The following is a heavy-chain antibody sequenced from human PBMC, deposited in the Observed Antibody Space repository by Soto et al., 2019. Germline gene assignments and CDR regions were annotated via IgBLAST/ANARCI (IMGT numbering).Heavy chain of an antibody. D-gene: IGHD3-22*01. Sequence: ASLRVSCRASVYPFTRYEMHWVRQAPGQGLERIGIINPSGGSTSYAQKFQGRVTMTRDTSTSTVYMELSSLRSEDTAVYYCARKHATSNSGYYLKNEYYFDYRGQGTLVTVSS. CDR1: VYPFTRYE. V-gene: IGHV1-46*01. CDR2: INPSGGST. CDR3: ARKHATSNSGYYLKNEYYFDY. J-gene: IGHJ4*02.